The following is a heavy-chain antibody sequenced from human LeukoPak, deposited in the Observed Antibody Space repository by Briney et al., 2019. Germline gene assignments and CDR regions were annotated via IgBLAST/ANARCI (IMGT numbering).Heavy chain of an antibody. CDR3: ARVGSSNSHYDF. V-gene: IGHV4-38-2*02. D-gene: IGHD3-10*01. Sequence: PSETLSLTCSVASSSITIVSYWGWIRQTPEKGLEWIGSLSHSGATYYNPSLTSRLSTSVDTSNTPFSLTLRSVTAADTAVYYCARVGSSNSHYDFWGPGTLVTVSS. J-gene: IGHJ4*02. CDR2: LSHSGAT. CDR1: SSSITIVSY.